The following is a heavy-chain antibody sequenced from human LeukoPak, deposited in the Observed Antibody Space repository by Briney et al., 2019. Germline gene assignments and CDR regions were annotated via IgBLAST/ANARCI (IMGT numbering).Heavy chain of an antibody. D-gene: IGHD3-10*01. J-gene: IGHJ5*01. CDR1: GYTLTSHD. CDR2: MNPKSGDT. V-gene: IGHV1-8*01. CDR3: ARDLYGSGSSGFDS. Sequence: ASVKVSCKASGYTLTSHDINWVRQAAGQGLEWMGWMNPKSGDTGYAQKFQDRVAMTRDTSINTVYMELSSLTSEDTAVYYCARDLYGSGSSGFDSWGQGILVTVSS.